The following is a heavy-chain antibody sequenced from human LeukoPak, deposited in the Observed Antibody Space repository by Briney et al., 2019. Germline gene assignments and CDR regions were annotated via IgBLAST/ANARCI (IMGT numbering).Heavy chain of an antibody. V-gene: IGHV4-59*01. Sequence: SETLSLTCTVSGGSISSYYWSWIRQPPGKGLEWNGYIYYSGSTTYNPSLKSRVTISVDTSKNQFSLKLSSVTAADTAVYYCAREYYDGSGSFDIWGQGTMVTVSS. CDR2: IYYSGST. CDR3: AREYYDGSGSFDI. D-gene: IGHD3-10*01. J-gene: IGHJ3*02. CDR1: GGSISSYY.